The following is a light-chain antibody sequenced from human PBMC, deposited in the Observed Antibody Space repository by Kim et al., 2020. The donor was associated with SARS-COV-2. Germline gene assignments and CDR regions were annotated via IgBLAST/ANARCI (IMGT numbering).Light chain of an antibody. Sequence: SSELTQDPAVSVALGQTVRITCQGDSLSYYYASWYRQRPGQAPLLVIYNRNRRPSGIPDRFSGSMSGNTASLTITVAQAEDEADYYCNTRDRSGYHLVFGEGTQLTVL. V-gene: IGLV3-19*01. J-gene: IGLJ2*01. CDR3: NTRDRSGYHLV. CDR2: NRN. CDR1: SLSYYY.